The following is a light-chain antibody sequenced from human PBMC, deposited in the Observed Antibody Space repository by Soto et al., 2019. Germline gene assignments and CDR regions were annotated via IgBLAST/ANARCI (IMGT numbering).Light chain of an antibody. CDR1: RSMSSY. J-gene: IGKJ4*01. CDR3: QQSYSTPLT. CDR2: AAS. Sequence: DIQMTQSPSSLSSSVGDRVTITCRARRSMSSYLNWYQQKPGKSPKLMIYAASSLQSGVPSRFSGSGSGTDFTLNISSLQHEDFATYYCQQSYSTPLTFGGGTKVEIK. V-gene: IGKV1-39*01.